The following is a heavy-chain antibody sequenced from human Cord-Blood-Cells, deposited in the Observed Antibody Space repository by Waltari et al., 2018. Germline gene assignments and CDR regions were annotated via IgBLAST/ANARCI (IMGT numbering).Heavy chain of an antibody. D-gene: IGHD3-10*01. J-gene: IGHJ4*02. Sequence: QVQLQQWGAGLLKPSETLSLTCAVYGGSFSGYYWSWIRQPPRKGLEWIGEINHSGSTNYNPSLKSRVTISVDTSKNQFSLKLSSETAADMAVYYCARMVSVRGVIFDYWGQGTLVTVSS. CDR1: GGSFSGYY. CDR2: INHSGST. CDR3: ARMVSVRGVIFDY. V-gene: IGHV4-34*01.